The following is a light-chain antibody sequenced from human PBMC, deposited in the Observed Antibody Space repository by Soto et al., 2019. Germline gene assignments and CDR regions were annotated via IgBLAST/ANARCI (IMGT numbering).Light chain of an antibody. Sequence: DIQMTQSPSSLSASVLDIVTITFRASQGISNYLAWYQQKPGKPPNLLIYAASTLQSGVPSRFSGSGSGTDFTLTISSLQPGDVATYYCQNHDSAPITFGQGTRLEIK. J-gene: IGKJ5*01. CDR1: QGISNY. V-gene: IGKV1-27*01. CDR3: QNHDSAPIT. CDR2: AAS.